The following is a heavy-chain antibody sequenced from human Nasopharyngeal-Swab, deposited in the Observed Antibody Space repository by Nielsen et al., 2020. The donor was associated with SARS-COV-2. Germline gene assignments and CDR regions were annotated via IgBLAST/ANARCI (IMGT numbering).Heavy chain of an antibody. CDR3: ARVTAMAEGYYYGMDV. CDR1: GGIFSCYA. V-gene: IGHV1-69*13. J-gene: IGHJ6*02. Sequence: SVKVSCKASGGIFSCYAISWVRQAPGQGLEWMGGIIPIFGTANYAQKFQGRVTITADESTSTAYMELSSLRSEDTAVYYCARVTAMAEGYYYGMDVWGQGTTVTVSS. D-gene: IGHD5-18*01. CDR2: IIPIFGTA.